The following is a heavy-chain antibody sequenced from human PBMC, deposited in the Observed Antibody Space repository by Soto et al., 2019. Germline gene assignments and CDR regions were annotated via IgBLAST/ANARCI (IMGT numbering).Heavy chain of an antibody. CDR2: INPNSGGT. Sequence: QVQLVQSGAEVKKPGASVKVSCKASGYTFTGYYMHWVRQAPGQGLEWMGWINPNSGGTNYAQKFQGRVTMTRDTSISTAYMELSRLRSDDTAVYYCARSSQRGTPYYYDSSGYYRLRSAFDIWGQGTMVTVSS. J-gene: IGHJ3*02. D-gene: IGHD3-22*01. V-gene: IGHV1-2*02. CDR1: GYTFTGYY. CDR3: ARSSQRGTPYYYDSSGYYRLRSAFDI.